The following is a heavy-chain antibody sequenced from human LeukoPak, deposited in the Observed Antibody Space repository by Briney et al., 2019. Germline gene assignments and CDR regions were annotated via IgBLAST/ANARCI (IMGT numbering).Heavy chain of an antibody. CDR2: ISGSGAMT. Sequence: GGSLRLSCAASGFTLSNHAMIWVRQAPGKGLEWVSSISGSGAMTYYADSVKGRFTISRDNAMDTLYLQMNSLRADDTAVYYCTSPYYYDSSGYSEWGQGTLVTVSS. J-gene: IGHJ4*02. CDR1: GFTLSNHA. V-gene: IGHV3-23*01. CDR3: TSPYYYDSSGYSE. D-gene: IGHD3-22*01.